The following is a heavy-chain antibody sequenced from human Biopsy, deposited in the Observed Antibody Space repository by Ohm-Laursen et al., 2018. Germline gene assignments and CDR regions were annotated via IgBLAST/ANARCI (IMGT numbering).Heavy chain of an antibody. J-gene: IGHJ4*02. V-gene: IGHV4-59*01. Sequence: SETLSLTWAVSGGSINSYYWNWIRQPPGKRLEWIGNIYYSGSTNFNPSLKSRVTISVDTSKNQFSLKLSSVTAADTAVYFCARGSSYGYDFDYWGQGTLVAVSS. CDR2: IYYSGST. CDR1: GGSINSYY. CDR3: ARGSSYGYDFDY. D-gene: IGHD5-18*01.